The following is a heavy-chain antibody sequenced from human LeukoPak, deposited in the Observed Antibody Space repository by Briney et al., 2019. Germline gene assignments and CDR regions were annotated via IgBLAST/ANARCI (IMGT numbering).Heavy chain of an antibody. D-gene: IGHD6-13*01. CDR2: ISDDGRNK. V-gene: IGHV3-30*18. Sequence: GGSLRLSCAASGFTFSSYGMHYVRQAPGKGLEWVAVISDDGRNKNYADSVKGRFTISRDSSNNTLYLQMNSLRAEDTGVYFCAKDRETTASGTFDFRGQGTLVTVSS. CDR1: GFTFSSYG. CDR3: AKDRETTASGTFDF. J-gene: IGHJ4*02.